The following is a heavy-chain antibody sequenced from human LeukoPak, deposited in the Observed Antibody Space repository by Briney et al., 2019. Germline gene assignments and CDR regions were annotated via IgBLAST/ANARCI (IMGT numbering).Heavy chain of an antibody. CDR2: ISGSGGST. CDR1: GFTFSSYA. Sequence: GGSLRLSCAASGFTFSSYAMSWVRQAPGKGLEWVSAISGSGGSTYYADSVKGRFTISRDNSKNTLYLQMNSLRAEDTAVYYCARAPRHYYYGMDVWGQGTTVTVSS. J-gene: IGHJ6*02. V-gene: IGHV3-23*01. CDR3: ARAPRHYYYGMDV.